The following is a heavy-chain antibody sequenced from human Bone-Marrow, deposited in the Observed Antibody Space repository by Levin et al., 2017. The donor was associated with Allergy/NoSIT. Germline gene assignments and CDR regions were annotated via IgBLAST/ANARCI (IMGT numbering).Heavy chain of an antibody. D-gene: IGHD5-12*01. CDR3: ARDRAIVTTNAIYDYGMDV. CDR1: GGSISSYH. Sequence: TSETLSLTCTVSGGSISSYHWSWIRQPPGKGLEWIGYIYDSSGSTNYNPSLKSRVTISVDTSKNQFSLKLSSVTAADTAVYYCARDRAIVTTNAIYDYGMDVWGQGTTVTVSS. CDR2: IYDSSGST. J-gene: IGHJ6*02. V-gene: IGHV4-59*01.